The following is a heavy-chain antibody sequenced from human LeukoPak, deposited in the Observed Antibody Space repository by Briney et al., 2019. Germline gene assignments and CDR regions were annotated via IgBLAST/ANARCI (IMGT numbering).Heavy chain of an antibody. CDR3: ARDRMYYYGSGSPNYFDY. CDR1: GFIFSDYY. J-gene: IGHJ4*02. Sequence: GGSLRLSCAASGFIFSDYYMSWIRQAPGKGLEWISYISDSGRTIYYADSVKGRFSISRDNAKNSLYLQMNSLRAEDTAVYYCARDRMYYYGSGSPNYFDYWGQGTLVTVSS. CDR2: ISDSGRTI. V-gene: IGHV3-11*04. D-gene: IGHD3-10*01.